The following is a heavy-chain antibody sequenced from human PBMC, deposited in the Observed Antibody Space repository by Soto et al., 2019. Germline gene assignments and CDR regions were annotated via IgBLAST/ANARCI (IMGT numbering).Heavy chain of an antibody. CDR3: ASSSLQIFGVVLKGAIDI. D-gene: IGHD3-3*01. J-gene: IGHJ3*02. V-gene: IGHV1-8*01. CDR1: GYTFTSYD. Sequence: ASVKVSCKASGYTFTSYDINWVRQATGQGLEWMGWMNPNSGNTGYAQKFQGRVTMTRNTSISTAYMELSSLGSEDTAVYYCASSSLQIFGVVLKGAIDIWGQGTMVTVS. CDR2: MNPNSGNT.